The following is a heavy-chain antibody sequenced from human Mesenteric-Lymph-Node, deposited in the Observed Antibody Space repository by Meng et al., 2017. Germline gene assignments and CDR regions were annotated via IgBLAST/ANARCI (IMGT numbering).Heavy chain of an antibody. V-gene: IGHV4-34*01. Sequence: VQLQQWGAGLLQPSEPLSPTSAVYGGSFSGYYWSWIRQPPGKGLEWIGEINHSGSTNYNPSLKSRVTISVDTSKNQFSLKLSSVTAADTAVYYCARGYSGWYSRFTIWGQGTLVTVSS. CDR1: GGSFSGYY. J-gene: IGHJ4*02. CDR3: ARGYSGWYSRFTI. D-gene: IGHD6-19*01. CDR2: INHSGST.